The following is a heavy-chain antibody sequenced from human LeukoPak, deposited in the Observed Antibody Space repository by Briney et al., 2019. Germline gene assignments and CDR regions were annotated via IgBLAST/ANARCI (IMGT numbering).Heavy chain of an antibody. D-gene: IGHD5-24*01. V-gene: IGHV1-3*01. J-gene: IGHJ4*02. CDR3: ARGDGYNLGDY. CDR1: GGTFSSYA. Sequence: ASVKVSCKASGGTFSSYAISWVRQAPGQRLEWMGWINAGNGNTKYSQKFQGRVTITRDTSASTAYMELSSLRSEDTAVYYCARGDGYNLGDYWGQGTLVTVSS. CDR2: INAGNGNT.